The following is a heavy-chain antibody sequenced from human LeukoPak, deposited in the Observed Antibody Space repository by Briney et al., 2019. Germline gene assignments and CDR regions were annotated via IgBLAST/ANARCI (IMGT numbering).Heavy chain of an antibody. CDR2: IYYSGST. Sequence: SQTLSLTCTLSGGSISNGAYYWSWIRQHPGKGLEWIGYIYYSGSTDYNPSLKSRGTISLDTSRTQFSLKLSSVTAADTAVYYCARRESITIFGVVSSDAFDIWGQGTMVTVSS. J-gene: IGHJ3*02. D-gene: IGHD3-3*01. CDR1: GGSISNGAYY. V-gene: IGHV4-31*03. CDR3: ARRESITIFGVVSSDAFDI.